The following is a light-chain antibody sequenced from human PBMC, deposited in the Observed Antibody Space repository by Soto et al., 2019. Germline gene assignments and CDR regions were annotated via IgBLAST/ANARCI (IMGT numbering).Light chain of an antibody. CDR1: NNDVGSYDF. J-gene: IGLJ1*01. V-gene: IGLV2-14*01. CDR3: SSSTTFTTLV. Sequence: QSALTQPASVSGSPGQSITISCTGTNNDVGSYDFVSWYQQQPGKAPKLLIYEVSNRPSGVSNRFSGSKSDNTASLTISGLQAEDEADYYCSSSTTFTTLVFGTGTKVTVL. CDR2: EVS.